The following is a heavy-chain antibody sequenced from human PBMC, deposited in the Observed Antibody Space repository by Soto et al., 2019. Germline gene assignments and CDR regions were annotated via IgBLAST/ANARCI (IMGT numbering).Heavy chain of an antibody. CDR2: INDVGSST. Sequence: EVQLLESGGGLVQPRGSLRLSCAASGFSFRSYAMSWVRQAPGKGLEWVSGINDVGSSTHYADSVKGRFTMSRDNSKNTLYLQMNRLRAEDTALYYCAKVGGFVGWNCFDPWGQGTLVIVSS. CDR1: GFSFRSYA. CDR3: AKVGGFVGWNCFDP. V-gene: IGHV3-23*01. J-gene: IGHJ5*02. D-gene: IGHD6-19*01.